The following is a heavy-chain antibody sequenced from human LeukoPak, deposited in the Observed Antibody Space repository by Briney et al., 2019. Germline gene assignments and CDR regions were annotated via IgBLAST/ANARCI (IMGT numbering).Heavy chain of an antibody. CDR1: GFTFSSYS. V-gene: IGHV3-21*01. CDR2: ISSSSSYI. J-gene: IGHJ1*01. CDR3: ARDRLSGTTDFQD. D-gene: IGHD1-7*01. Sequence: GSLRLSCAASGFTFSSYSMNWFRQAPGKGLEWVSSISSSSSYIYYADSVKGRFTISRDNAKNSLYLQMNSLRAEDMAVYYCARDRLSGTTDFQDWGQGTLVTVSS.